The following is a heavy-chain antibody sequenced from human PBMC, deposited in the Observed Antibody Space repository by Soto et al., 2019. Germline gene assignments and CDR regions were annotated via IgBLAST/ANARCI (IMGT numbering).Heavy chain of an antibody. V-gene: IGHV3-30-3*01. Sequence: PGGSLRLSCAASGFTFSSYATHWVRQAPGKGLEWVAVISYDGSNKYYADSVKGRFTISGDNSKNTLYLQMNSLRAEDTAVYYCARDVNDYGEKGDNRPGGYWGRGTLVTVSS. D-gene: IGHD4-17*01. CDR3: ARDVNDYGEKGDNRPGGY. CDR2: ISYDGSNK. CDR1: GFTFSSYA. J-gene: IGHJ4*02.